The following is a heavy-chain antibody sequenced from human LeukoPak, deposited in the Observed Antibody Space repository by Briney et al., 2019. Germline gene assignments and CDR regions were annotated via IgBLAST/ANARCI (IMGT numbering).Heavy chain of an antibody. J-gene: IGHJ4*02. CDR3: ARSLSTAGIDF. CDR1: GYSISSGRY. D-gene: IGHD2-2*01. V-gene: IGHV4-38-2*01. Sequence: SETLSLTCAVSGYSISSGRYWGWIRQPPGKGLKRIGSVYHSGTTYYNPSLKSRLTISVDTSNNQFSLNLRSVTAADTAVYYCARSLSTAGIDFWGQGTLVTVSS. CDR2: VYHSGTT.